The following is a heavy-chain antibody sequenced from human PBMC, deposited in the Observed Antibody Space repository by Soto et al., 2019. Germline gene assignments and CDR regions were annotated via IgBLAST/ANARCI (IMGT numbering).Heavy chain of an antibody. CDR2: MYYSGST. CDR3: ESDGSGRYCSGGSCFKTYYYYGMDV. CDR1: GRSISSYY. Sequence: SDTLSLTCTPCGRSISSYYWSSVRQPPGKGQDRIGYMYYSGSTNYNPSLKSRATMSVDRSRNQSGLNLSPVAAADTAVYYCESDGSGRYCSGGSCFKTYYYYGMDVWGQGTRVTVS. J-gene: IGHJ6*02. D-gene: IGHD2-15*01. V-gene: IGHV4-59*12.